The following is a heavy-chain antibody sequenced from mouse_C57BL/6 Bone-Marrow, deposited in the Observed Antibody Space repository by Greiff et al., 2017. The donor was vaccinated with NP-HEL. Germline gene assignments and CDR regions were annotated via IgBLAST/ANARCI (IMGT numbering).Heavy chain of an antibody. V-gene: IGHV1-64*01. CDR3: ARSARRGFAY. Sequence: QVQLKQPGAELVKPGASVKLSCKASGYTFTSYWMHWVKQRPGQGLEWIGMIHPNSGSTNYNEKFKSKATLTVDKSSSTAYMQLSSLTSEDSAVYYCARSARRGFAYWGQGTLVTVSA. D-gene: IGHD3-3*01. CDR1: GYTFTSYW. J-gene: IGHJ3*01. CDR2: IHPNSGST.